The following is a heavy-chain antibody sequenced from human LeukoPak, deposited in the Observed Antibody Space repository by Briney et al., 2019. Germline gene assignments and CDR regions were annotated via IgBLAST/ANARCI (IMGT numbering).Heavy chain of an antibody. D-gene: IGHD4-23*01. J-gene: IGHJ4*02. CDR2: ISSSGTTT. Sequence: PGGSLGLSCAASGFTFRSYEMNWVRQAPGKGLEWVSYISSSGTTTYYADSVKGRFTISRDNAKNSLYLQMNSLRAEDTAVYYCTRYPYGGLFDYWGQGTLVTVSA. CDR3: TRYPYGGLFDY. CDR1: GFTFRSYE. V-gene: IGHV3-48*03.